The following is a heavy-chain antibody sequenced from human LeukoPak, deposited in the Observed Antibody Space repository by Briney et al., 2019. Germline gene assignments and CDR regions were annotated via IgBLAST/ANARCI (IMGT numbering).Heavy chain of an antibody. CDR2: ISYDGSNE. D-gene: IGHD3-22*01. CDR3: ARAPSGYYPYFDY. Sequence: GGSLRLSCAASGFTFRSYGMHWVRQAPGKGLEWVAVISYDGSNEYYVDSVKGRFTISRDNSKNTPYLQTDSLRAEDTAVYYCARAPSGYYPYFDYWGQGTLVTVSS. V-gene: IGHV3-30*03. CDR1: GFTFRSYG. J-gene: IGHJ4*02.